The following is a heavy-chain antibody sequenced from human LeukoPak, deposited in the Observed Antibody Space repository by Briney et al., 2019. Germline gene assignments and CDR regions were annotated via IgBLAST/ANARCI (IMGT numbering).Heavy chain of an antibody. V-gene: IGHV1-46*01. CDR1: GYTFTRYY. Sequence: ASVKVSCKASGYTFTRYYMNWVRQAPRQGLEWMGIINSSGDTTNYAQRFQGRVTMTRDTSTSTVYMELSSLRSEDTAVYYCARALTGYGMDVWGQGTTVTVSS. CDR2: INSSGDTT. J-gene: IGHJ6*02. CDR3: ARALTGYGMDV.